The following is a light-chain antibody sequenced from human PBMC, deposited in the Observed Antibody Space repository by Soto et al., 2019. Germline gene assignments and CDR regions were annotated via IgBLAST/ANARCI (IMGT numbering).Light chain of an antibody. V-gene: IGLV2-14*03. J-gene: IGLJ1*01. Sequence: QSVLTQPASVSGSPGQSITISCTGTSSDIGTYNYVSWYQQHPGQAPKLMISDVSNRPSGISDRFSGSKSGNTASLTISGLQAEDEADYYCYSCSTGTDTRYVFGTGTKLTVL. CDR3: YSCSTGTDTRYV. CDR2: DVS. CDR1: SSDIGTYNY.